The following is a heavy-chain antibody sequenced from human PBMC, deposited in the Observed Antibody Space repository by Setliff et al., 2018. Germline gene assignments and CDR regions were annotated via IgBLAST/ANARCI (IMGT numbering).Heavy chain of an antibody. J-gene: IGHJ3*02. CDR2: IKQDGSEK. Sequence: PGGSLRLSCAASGFTFSSYAMTWVRQAPGKGLGWVANIKQDGSEKYYVDSVKGRFTISRGNAKNSLFLQMNSLRAEDTAVYYCAKILTGYDAFDIWGPGTMVTVSS. V-gene: IGHV3-7*01. CDR3: AKILTGYDAFDI. CDR1: GFTFSSYA. D-gene: IGHD2-15*01.